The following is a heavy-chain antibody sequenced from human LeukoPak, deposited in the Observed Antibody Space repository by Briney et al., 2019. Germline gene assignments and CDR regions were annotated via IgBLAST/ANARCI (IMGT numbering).Heavy chain of an antibody. D-gene: IGHD6-13*01. CDR1: GFSVITDY. CDR2: LYSSGNT. J-gene: IGHJ4*02. V-gene: IGHV3-53*01. Sequence: PGGSLRLSCAASGFSVITDYMTWVRQAPGKGLEWVSTLYSSGNTYYADSVKGRFTVSRDNSKNTLFLEMSSLRAEDTAVYYCAILPGYSSSWYEVDYWGQGTLVTVSS. CDR3: AILPGYSSSWYEVDY.